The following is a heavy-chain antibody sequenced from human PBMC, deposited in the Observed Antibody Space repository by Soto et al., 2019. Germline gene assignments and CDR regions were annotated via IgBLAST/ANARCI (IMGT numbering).Heavy chain of an antibody. CDR1: GGSFSGYY. V-gene: IGHV4-34*01. D-gene: IGHD4-4*01. J-gene: IGHJ5*02. Sequence: PSETLSLTCAVYGGSFSGYYWSWIRQPPGKGLEWIGEINHSGSTNYNPSLKSRVTISVDTSKNQFSLKLSSVTAAGTAVYYCARGAPRVTTSSWFDPWGQGTLVTVSS. CDR3: ARGAPRVTTSSWFDP. CDR2: INHSGST.